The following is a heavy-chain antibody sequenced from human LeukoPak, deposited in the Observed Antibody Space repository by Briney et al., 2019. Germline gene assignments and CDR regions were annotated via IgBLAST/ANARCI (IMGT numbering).Heavy chain of an antibody. J-gene: IGHJ4*02. CDR1: GFTFSSYA. CDR2: ISYDGSNK. Sequence: GGSLRLSCAASGFTFSSYAMHWVRQAPGKGLEWVAVISYDGSNKYYADSVKGRFTISRDNSKNMLYLQMNSLRAEDTAVYYCARDLGYWGQGTLVTVSS. V-gene: IGHV3-30*04. CDR3: ARDLGY.